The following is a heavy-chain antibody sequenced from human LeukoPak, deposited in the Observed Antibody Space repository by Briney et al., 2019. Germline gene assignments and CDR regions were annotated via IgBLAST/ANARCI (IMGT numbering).Heavy chain of an antibody. CDR1: GYTFTGYY. CDR2: INPNSGGT. J-gene: IGHJ4*02. D-gene: IGHD2-2*01. Sequence: ASVKVSCKASGYTFTGYYMHWVRQAPGQGLEWMGWINPNSGGTNYAQKFQGRVTMTRDTSISTAYMELSRLRSDDTAVYYGVRVVPAATFDYWGQGTLVTVSS. CDR3: VRVVPAATFDY. V-gene: IGHV1-2*02.